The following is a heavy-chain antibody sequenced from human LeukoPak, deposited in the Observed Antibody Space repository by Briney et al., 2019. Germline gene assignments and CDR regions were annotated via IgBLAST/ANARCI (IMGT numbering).Heavy chain of an antibody. CDR2: ISAYNGNT. CDR3: ARDYDSSGYLGY. CDR1: RYTFTPYG. V-gene: IGHV1-18*01. D-gene: IGHD3-22*01. J-gene: IGHJ4*02. Sequence: ASVKVSCKASRYTFTPYGISWVRQAPGHGLEWMGWISAYNGNTNYAQKLHGRVTMTTDTSTSTAYMELRSLRSDDTAVYYCARDYDSSGYLGYWGQGTLVTVSS.